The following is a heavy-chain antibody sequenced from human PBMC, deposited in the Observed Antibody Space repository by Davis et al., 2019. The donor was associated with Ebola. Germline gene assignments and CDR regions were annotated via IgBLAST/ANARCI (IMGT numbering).Heavy chain of an antibody. D-gene: IGHD3-3*01. CDR2: IRSKANSFAT. Sequence: PGGSLRLSCAASGLTFSGSAVHWVRQASGKGLEWVGRIRSKANSFATEFAASVKGRFTISRDDSKNTAYLQMNSLKTEDTAVYYCSRHSPFRFLDYWGQGTLVTVSS. CDR1: GLTFSGSA. J-gene: IGHJ4*02. CDR3: SRHSPFRFLDY. V-gene: IGHV3-73*01.